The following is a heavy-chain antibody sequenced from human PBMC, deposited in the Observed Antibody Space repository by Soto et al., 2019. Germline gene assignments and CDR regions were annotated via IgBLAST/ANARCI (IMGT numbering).Heavy chain of an antibody. CDR2: MNPNSGNT. CDR1: GYTFTSYD. J-gene: IGHJ5*02. Sequence: GASVKVSCKASGYTFTSYDINWVRQATGQGLEWMGWMNPNSGNTGYAQKFQGRVTMTRNTSISTAYMELSSLRSEDTAVYYCARSARFTGFRTGPYGYWFDPWGQGTLVTVSS. CDR3: ARSARFTGFRTGPYGYWFDP. V-gene: IGHV1-8*01. D-gene: IGHD3-9*01.